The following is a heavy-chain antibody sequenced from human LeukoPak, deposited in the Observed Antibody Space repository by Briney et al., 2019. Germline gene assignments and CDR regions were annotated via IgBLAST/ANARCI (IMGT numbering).Heavy chain of an antibody. V-gene: IGHV3-30-3*01. CDR3: ARAFSDYDSSGYYSDY. J-gene: IGHJ4*02. D-gene: IGHD3-22*01. CDR2: ISYDGSNK. CDR1: GFTFSSYA. Sequence: GGSLRLSCAASGFTFSSYAMHWVRQAPGKALEWVAVISYDGSNKYYADSVKGRFTISRDNSKNTLYLQMNSLRAEDTAVYYCARAFSDYDSSGYYSDYWGQGTLVTVSS.